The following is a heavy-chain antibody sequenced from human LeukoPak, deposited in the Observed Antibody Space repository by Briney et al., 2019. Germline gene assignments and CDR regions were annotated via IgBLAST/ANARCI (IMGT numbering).Heavy chain of an antibody. V-gene: IGHV3-30*18. CDR2: ISYDGSTK. J-gene: IGHJ4*02. D-gene: IGHD2-21*02. Sequence: TGGALRLSCAASGFSFSTYSIHWVRQAPGKGLEWVTVISYDGSTKYYADSVKGRFTISRDNSKNTLYLQMNSLRAEDTAIYYCAKEYCDGDCSQDYFDYWGQGTLVTVSS. CDR1: GFSFSTYS. CDR3: AKEYCDGDCSQDYFDY.